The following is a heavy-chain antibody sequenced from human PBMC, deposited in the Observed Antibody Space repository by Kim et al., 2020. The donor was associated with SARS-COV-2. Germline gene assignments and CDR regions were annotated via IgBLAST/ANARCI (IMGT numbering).Heavy chain of an antibody. Sequence: GGSLRLSCSASGFTFSNYAMHWVRQAPGKGLEYVSAISSDGGSTYYADSVKGRFTISRDNSKNMLYVQMSSLRVEDTAIYYCVTRYYYNSGSYYEGAPF. D-gene: IGHD3-10*01. V-gene: IGHV3-64*05. CDR2: ISSDGGST. CDR3: VTRYYYNSGSYYEGAPF. J-gene: IGHJ3*01. CDR1: GFTFSNYA.